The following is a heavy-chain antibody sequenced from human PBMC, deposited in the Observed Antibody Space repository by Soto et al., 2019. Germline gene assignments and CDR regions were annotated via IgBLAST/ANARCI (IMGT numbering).Heavy chain of an antibody. Sequence: VASVKVSCKASGGTFSSYAISWVRQAPGQGLEWMGGIIPIFGTANYAQKFQGRVTITADESTSTAYMELSSLRSEDTAVYYCARFGDDSSGYYYRYCGQGTLVTVSS. J-gene: IGHJ4*02. CDR2: IIPIFGTA. CDR3: ARFGDDSSGYYYRY. V-gene: IGHV1-69*13. CDR1: GGTFSSYA. D-gene: IGHD3-22*01.